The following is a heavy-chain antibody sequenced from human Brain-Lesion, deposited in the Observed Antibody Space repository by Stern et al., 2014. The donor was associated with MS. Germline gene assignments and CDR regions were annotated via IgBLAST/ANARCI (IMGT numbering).Heavy chain of an antibody. D-gene: IGHD2-2*01. V-gene: IGHV4-61*02. CDR3: ARGRVVPGFQYYATDV. CDR2: IFNRGST. CDR1: GGSISSGGYY. J-gene: IGHJ6*02. Sequence: VQLEESGPGLVKPSQTLSLSCTVSGGSISSGGYYWSWIRQPAGKGLEWIGRIFNRGSTSYTPSLKRRVTISIDTSKNQFSLRLNSMTAADTAVYYCARGRVVPGFQYYATDVWGQGTTVIVSS.